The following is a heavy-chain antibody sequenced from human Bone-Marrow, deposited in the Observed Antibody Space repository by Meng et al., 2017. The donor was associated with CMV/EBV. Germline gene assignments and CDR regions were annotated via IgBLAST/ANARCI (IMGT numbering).Heavy chain of an antibody. D-gene: IGHD2/OR15-2a*01. V-gene: IGHV3-30*02. Sequence: GESLKIPCAASGFTFSSYGMHWVRQAPGKGVEGVAFIRYDGSNKYYADSVKGRFTISRDDYKNTLQLQMNSLSAEDAAVYYCAKEILSVYYNYGMDIWGQGPTVTGSS. CDR3: AKEILSVYYNYGMDI. CDR2: IRYDGSNK. J-gene: IGHJ6*02. CDR1: GFTFSSYG.